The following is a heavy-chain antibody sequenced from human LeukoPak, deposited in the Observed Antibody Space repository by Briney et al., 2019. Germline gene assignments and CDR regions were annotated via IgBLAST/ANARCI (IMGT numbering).Heavy chain of an antibody. J-gene: IGHJ4*02. V-gene: IGHV3-30*03. CDR1: GFTFSSYG. Sequence: GGSLRLSCAASGFTFSSYGMHWVRQAPGKGLEWVAVISYDGSNKYYADSVKGRFTISRDNSKNTLYLQMNSLRAEDTAVYYCARDAGGSRLDYWGQGTLVTVSS. CDR3: ARDAGGSRLDY. D-gene: IGHD3-16*01. CDR2: ISYDGSNK.